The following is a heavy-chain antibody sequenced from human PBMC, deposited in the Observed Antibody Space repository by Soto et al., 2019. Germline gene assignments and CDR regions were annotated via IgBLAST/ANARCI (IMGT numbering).Heavy chain of an antibody. D-gene: IGHD3-10*01. Sequence: QVQMVQSGAEVTKPGSSVKVSCKASGGSFSRYAISWVRQAPGQGLEWMGGIIPLIGSPYYAPKFQGRLTITADESTNTAYMELSSLRSLDTAVYYCARDHEFWGQGTLVTVSS. V-gene: IGHV1-69*01. CDR3: ARDHEF. CDR1: GGSFSRYA. CDR2: IIPLIGSP. J-gene: IGHJ4*02.